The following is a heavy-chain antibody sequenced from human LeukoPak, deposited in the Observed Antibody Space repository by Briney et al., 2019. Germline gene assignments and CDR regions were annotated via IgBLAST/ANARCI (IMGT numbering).Heavy chain of an antibody. V-gene: IGHV4-34*01. CDR3: ARTPYYDILTGYLKYGIDY. CDR2: INHSGST. J-gene: IGHJ4*02. D-gene: IGHD3-9*01. CDR1: GGSFSGYY. Sequence: TSETLSLTCAVYGGSFSGYYWSWIRQPPGKGLEWIGEINHSGSTNYNPSLKSRVTISVDTSKNQFSLKLSSVTAADTAVYYCARTPYYDILTGYLKYGIDYWGQGTLVTVSS.